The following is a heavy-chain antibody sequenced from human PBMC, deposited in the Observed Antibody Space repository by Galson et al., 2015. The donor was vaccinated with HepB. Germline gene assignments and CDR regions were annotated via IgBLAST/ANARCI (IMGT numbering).Heavy chain of an antibody. V-gene: IGHV1-69*13. D-gene: IGHD3-10*01. CDR2: IIPIFGTA. CDR1: GGTFSSYA. CDR3: ARDTPHRGSGIYPYFDI. J-gene: IGHJ3*02. Sequence: SVKVSCKASGGTFSSYAISWVRQAPGQGLEWMGGIIPIFGTANYAQKFQGRVTITADESTSTAYMELSSLRSEDTAVYYCARDTPHRGSGIYPYFDIWGQGTMVTVSS.